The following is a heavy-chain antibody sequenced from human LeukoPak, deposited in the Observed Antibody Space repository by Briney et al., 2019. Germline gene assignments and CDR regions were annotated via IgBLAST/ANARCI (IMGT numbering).Heavy chain of an antibody. CDR3: ARQTNGAMDV. V-gene: IGHV3-48*02. Sequence: GGSLRLSCAASGFTFSSYSVTWVRQAPGKGLEWVSYFSSSSSAISYADSVKGRFTISRDNAKISLYLQMNSLRDEDTAVYYCARQTNGAMDVWGQGTTVTVSS. CDR2: FSSSSSAI. D-gene: IGHD2-8*01. J-gene: IGHJ6*02. CDR1: GFTFSSYS.